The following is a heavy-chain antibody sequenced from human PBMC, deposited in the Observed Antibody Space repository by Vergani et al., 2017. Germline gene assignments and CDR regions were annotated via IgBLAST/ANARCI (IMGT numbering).Heavy chain of an antibody. CDR1: GFTFRSYS. J-gene: IGHJ4*02. Sequence: EVQLVESGGGLVKPGGSLRLSCAASGFTFRSYSMNWVRQAPGKGLEWVSSISSSSSYIYYADSVKGRFTISRDNAKNSLYLQMNSLRAEDTAVYYCARDRVDTAMDALFGFDYWGQGTLVTVSS. CDR2: ISSSSSYI. CDR3: ARDRVDTAMDALFGFDY. D-gene: IGHD5-18*01. V-gene: IGHV3-21*01.